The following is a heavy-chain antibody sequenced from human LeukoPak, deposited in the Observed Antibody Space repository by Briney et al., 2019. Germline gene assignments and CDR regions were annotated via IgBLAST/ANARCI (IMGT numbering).Heavy chain of an antibody. Sequence: GGSLRLSCAASGFSFSDNWMTWVRQPPGKGLEWVANINADESEMYSVDSVKGRFTISRDNAKNSLSLQMNSLKVEDTAIYFCSSLGRGRYCSGTTCSDFYFMDVWGTGTTVIVSS. V-gene: IGHV3-7*03. J-gene: IGHJ6*03. D-gene: IGHD2-2*01. CDR2: INADESEM. CDR3: SSLGRGRYCSGTTCSDFYFMDV. CDR1: GFSFSDNW.